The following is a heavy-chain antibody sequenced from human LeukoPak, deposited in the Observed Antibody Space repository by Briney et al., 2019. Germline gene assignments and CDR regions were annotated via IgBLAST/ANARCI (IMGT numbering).Heavy chain of an antibody. CDR3: ATTSGRFVLRFLGWDPPLFDY. CDR1: GYTLTELS. Sequence: ASVKVSCKVSGYTLTELSMHWVRQAPGKGLEWMGGFDPEDGEAIYAQKFQGRVTMTEDTSTDTAYMELSSLRSEDTAVYYCATTSGRFVLRFLGWDPPLFDYWGQGTLVTVSS. D-gene: IGHD3-3*01. J-gene: IGHJ4*02. V-gene: IGHV1-24*01. CDR2: FDPEDGEA.